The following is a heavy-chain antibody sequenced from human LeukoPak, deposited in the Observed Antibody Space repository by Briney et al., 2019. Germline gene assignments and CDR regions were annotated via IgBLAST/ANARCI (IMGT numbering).Heavy chain of an antibody. D-gene: IGHD5-24*01. J-gene: IGHJ4*02. CDR2: ISHDSDTI. CDR3: ARATRNGYDY. V-gene: IGHV3-48*04. Sequence: PGGSLRLPCAASGFTFNIYGMNWVRQAPGKGPEWVSYISHDSDTIYYRDSVRGRFTMSRDNARKTLFLQMNSLRAEDTAVYYCARATRNGYDYWGRGTLVSVSS. CDR1: GFTFNIYG.